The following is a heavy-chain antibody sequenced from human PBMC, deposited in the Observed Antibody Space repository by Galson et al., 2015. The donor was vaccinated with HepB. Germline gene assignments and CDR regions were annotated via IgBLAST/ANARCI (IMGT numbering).Heavy chain of an antibody. D-gene: IGHD3-16*02. CDR2: IIPILGIA. Sequence: SVKVSCKASGGTFSSYTISWVRQAPGQGLEWMGRIIPILGIANYAQKFQGRVTITADKSTSTAYMELSSLRSEDTAVYYCACLYYDYVWGSYRQTVGPAGYWGQGTLVTVSS. CDR1: GGTFSSYT. CDR3: ACLYYDYVWGSYRQTVGPAGY. V-gene: IGHV1-69*02. J-gene: IGHJ4*02.